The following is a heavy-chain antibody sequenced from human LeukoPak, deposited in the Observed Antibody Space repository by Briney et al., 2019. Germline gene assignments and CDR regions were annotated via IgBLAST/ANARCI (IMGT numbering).Heavy chain of an antibody. J-gene: IGHJ4*02. D-gene: IGHD3-10*01. CDR2: IYYSGST. CDR1: GGSISSYY. V-gene: IGHV4-59*08. CDR3: ARTGWFGELSFDY. Sequence: SETLSLTCTVSGGSISSYYWSWIRQPPGKGLEWIGYIYYSGSTNYNPSLKSRVTISVDTSKNQFSLKLSSVTAADTAVYYCARTGWFGELSFDYWGQGTLVSVSS.